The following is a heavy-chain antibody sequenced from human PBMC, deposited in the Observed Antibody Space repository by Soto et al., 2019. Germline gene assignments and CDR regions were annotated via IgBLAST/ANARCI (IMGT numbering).Heavy chain of an antibody. CDR1: GGSISSYY. Sequence: LLQPSETLSLTCTVSGGSISSYYWSWIRQPAGKGLEWIGRIYTSGSTNYNPSLKSRVTMSVDTTKNKFYLKLSSVTAADTAVYYCARDPYSSGWSNAFDIWGQGTMVTVSS. J-gene: IGHJ3*02. CDR2: IYTSGST. CDR3: ARDPYSSGWSNAFDI. D-gene: IGHD6-19*01. V-gene: IGHV4-4*07.